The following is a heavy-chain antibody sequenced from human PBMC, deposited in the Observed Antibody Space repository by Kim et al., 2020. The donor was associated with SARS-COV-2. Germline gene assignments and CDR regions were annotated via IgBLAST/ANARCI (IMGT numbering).Heavy chain of an antibody. V-gene: IGHV4-34*01. CDR3: ARGLPTVPPKGGFDP. J-gene: IGHJ5*02. D-gene: IGHD4-17*01. Sequence: PSLKSRVTISVDTSKNQFSLKLSSVTAADTAVYYCARGLPTVPPKGGFDPWGQGTLVTVSS.